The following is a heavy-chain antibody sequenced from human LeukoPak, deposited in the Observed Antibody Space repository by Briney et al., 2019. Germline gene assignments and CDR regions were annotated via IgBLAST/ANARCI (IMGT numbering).Heavy chain of an antibody. CDR2: IYKTGST. J-gene: IGHJ4*02. CDR1: GDSITSGGYY. CDR3: ARDVLR. Sequence: SETLSLTCTVSGDSITSGGYYWSWIRQRPGKGLEWIGYIYKTGSTYYNPSLKSRVTMSVDTSRNQFSLKLNSVTAADTAVYYCARDVLRWGEGPLVTVS. V-gene: IGHV4-31*03.